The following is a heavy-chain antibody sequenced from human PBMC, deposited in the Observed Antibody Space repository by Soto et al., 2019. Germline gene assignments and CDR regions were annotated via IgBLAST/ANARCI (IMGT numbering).Heavy chain of an antibody. J-gene: IGHJ5*02. Sequence: EVQLVESGGGLVQPGGSLRLSCAASGFTFSNYSMNWVRQAPGKGLEWVSYISSSTIYYADSVKGRFTISRDNAKNSLYLQMNGLRVEDTAVYYCARETQWLNWFDPWGQGTLVTVSS. D-gene: IGHD6-19*01. CDR1: GFTFSNYS. CDR2: ISSSTI. V-gene: IGHV3-48*01. CDR3: ARETQWLNWFDP.